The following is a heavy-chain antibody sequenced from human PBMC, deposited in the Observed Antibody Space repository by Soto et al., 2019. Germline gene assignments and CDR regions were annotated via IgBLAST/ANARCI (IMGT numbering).Heavy chain of an antibody. CDR1: GFTFSSYS. CDR2: ISSSNSYI. J-gene: IGHJ4*02. D-gene: IGHD4-17*01. CDR3: ARSPSMTTVSLDY. V-gene: IGHV3-21*01. Sequence: PGGSLRLSCAASGFTFSSYSMNWVRQAPGKGLEWVSSISSSNSYIYYAESVKGRFTNSRDNAKNSLNLQMNSLRAEDTAVYYCARSPSMTTVSLDYWGQGTLVTVSS.